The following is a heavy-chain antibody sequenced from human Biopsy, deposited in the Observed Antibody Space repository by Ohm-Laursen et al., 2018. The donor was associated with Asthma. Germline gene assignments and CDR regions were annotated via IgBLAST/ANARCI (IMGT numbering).Heavy chain of an antibody. J-gene: IGHJ6*02. V-gene: IGHV3-11*01. CDR2: ISSSGSTK. CDR1: GFSFSDYF. Sequence: GSLRLSCAASGFSFSDYFMTWMRQPPGKGLEWVGSISSSGSTKYPSKSILGRYTMSRDNAQRSMTLEVHSLRAEDTAIYFCARVLDSSSWSPFYFFTLDVWGQGTPVAVSS. CDR3: ARVLDSSSWSPFYFFTLDV. D-gene: IGHD6-13*01.